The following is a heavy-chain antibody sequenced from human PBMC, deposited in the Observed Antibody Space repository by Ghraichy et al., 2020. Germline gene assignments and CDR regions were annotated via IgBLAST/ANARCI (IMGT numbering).Heavy chain of an antibody. V-gene: IGHV4-59*08. CDR2: IYYSGST. CDR1: GGSISSYY. D-gene: IGHD4-17*01. J-gene: IGHJ6*02. Sequence: SETLSLTCTVSGGSISSYYWSWIRQPPGKGLEWIGYIYYSGSTNYNPSLKSRVTISVDTSKNQFSLKLSSVTAADTAVYYCARHGAYYGDYVEYYGMDVWGQGTTVTVSS. CDR3: ARHGAYYGDYVEYYGMDV.